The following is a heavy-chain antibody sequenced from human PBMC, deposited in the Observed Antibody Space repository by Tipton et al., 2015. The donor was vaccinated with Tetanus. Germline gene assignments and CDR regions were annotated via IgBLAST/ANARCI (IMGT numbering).Heavy chain of an antibody. CDR2: ISPTGDET. Sequence: SLRLSCAASGFTFSSDAMTWVRQAPGKGLEWVSAISPTGDETYYADSVKGRFTISRDNSKNTLILQMNSLRVEDTAVYFCAKDLRQLVRVDAFDTWGQGTLVTVSS. CDR1: GFTFSSDA. CDR3: AKDLRQLVRVDAFDT. J-gene: IGHJ3*02. V-gene: IGHV3-23*01. D-gene: IGHD6-6*01.